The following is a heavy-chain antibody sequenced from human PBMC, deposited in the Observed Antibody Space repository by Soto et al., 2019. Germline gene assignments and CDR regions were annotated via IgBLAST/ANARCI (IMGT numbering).Heavy chain of an antibody. CDR3: ARVIPGVEAWFDT. V-gene: IGHV1-18*04. J-gene: IGHJ5*02. D-gene: IGHD2-2*01. Sequence: ASVKGYCKASGYTFTSDGISWVRQDPGQGLEWMGWISAYNGNTNYAQKLQGRVTMTIDTSTSTAYMDLRSLTSDDTAVYYCARVIPGVEAWFDTWGQGTLVTVSS. CDR1: GYTFTSDG. CDR2: ISAYNGNT.